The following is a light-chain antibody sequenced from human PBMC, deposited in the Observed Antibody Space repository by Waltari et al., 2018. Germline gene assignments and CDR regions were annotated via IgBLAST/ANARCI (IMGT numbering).Light chain of an antibody. Sequence: DIQMTQSPSLLSASVGDRVTITCQASQVISYYLNWYQQEPGKAPKLLIYDASTLETGVPSRFSGSGSGTDFTFTISSLQPEDIATYYCQQYDNLPRSFGQGTKLEIK. CDR2: DAS. CDR1: QVISYY. CDR3: QQYDNLPRS. V-gene: IGKV1-33*01. J-gene: IGKJ2*01.